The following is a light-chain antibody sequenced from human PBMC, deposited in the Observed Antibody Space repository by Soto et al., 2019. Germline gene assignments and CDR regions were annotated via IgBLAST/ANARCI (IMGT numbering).Light chain of an antibody. J-gene: IGKJ1*01. V-gene: IGKV3-11*01. CDR3: QQCNSWPQWT. Sequence: EIVLTQSPATLSLSPWERATLSCRASQSVGTFFAWYQQRPGQAPRLLIYDASNRATRIPARFSGSGSGTDFSLTTSSLEPEEFAVSYCQQCNSWPQWTLGQGTKVDIK. CDR2: DAS. CDR1: QSVGTF.